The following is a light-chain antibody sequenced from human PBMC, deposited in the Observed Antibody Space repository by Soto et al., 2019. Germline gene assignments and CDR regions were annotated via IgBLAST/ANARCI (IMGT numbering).Light chain of an antibody. J-gene: IGKJ1*01. Sequence: DIVMTQSPATLSVSPGEGATVSCRASQSVSSHLAWYQHKPGQATRLLFYDASTSATGIPARFSGSGSGTEFTHTISRLQSEDFAVYYCQHYHGWPITFGQGTKVDI. CDR2: DAS. V-gene: IGKV3-15*01. CDR1: QSVSSH. CDR3: QHYHGWPIT.